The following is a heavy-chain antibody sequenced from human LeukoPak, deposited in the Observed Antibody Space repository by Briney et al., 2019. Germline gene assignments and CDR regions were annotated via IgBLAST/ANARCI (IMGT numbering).Heavy chain of an antibody. Sequence: GGSLRLSCAASGFTVSSNYMSWVRQAPGKGLECVSVIYSDDSSYYADSVKGRFTISRDNSKNTLYLQMNSLRDEDTAIYYCAKEGGDIVVLQEAHAFDIWGQGTLVTVSS. J-gene: IGHJ3*02. CDR1: GFTVSSNY. CDR2: IYSDDSS. CDR3: AKEGGDIVVLQEAHAFDI. V-gene: IGHV3-53*05. D-gene: IGHD2-2*01.